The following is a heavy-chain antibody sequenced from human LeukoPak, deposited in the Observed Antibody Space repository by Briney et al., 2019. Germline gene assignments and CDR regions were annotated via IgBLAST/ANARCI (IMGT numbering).Heavy chain of an antibody. V-gene: IGHV3-23*01. CDR3: ARDLLRTTPEYYFDY. J-gene: IGHJ4*02. Sequence: GGSLRLSCAASGFTFSSYAMSWVRQAPGKGLEWVSGISSSGSGGSTYYADSVKGRFTISRDNSKNTLYLQMNSLRAEDTAVYYCARDLLRTTPEYYFDYWGQGTLVTVSS. CDR1: GFTFSSYA. CDR2: ISSSGSGGST. D-gene: IGHD1-7*01.